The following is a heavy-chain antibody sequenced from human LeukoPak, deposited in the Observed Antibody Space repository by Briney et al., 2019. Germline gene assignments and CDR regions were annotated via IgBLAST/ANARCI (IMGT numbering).Heavy chain of an antibody. CDR1: GYSFTGYD. Sequence: PGASVKVSCKPSGYSFTGYDINGVRQASGQGLDWMGWMNPNSGNTGYAQKFQGRVTMTRNTSISTAYMELSSLRSEDTAVYYCARGPGCTSTSSPYYFDYWGQGTLVTVSS. J-gene: IGHJ4*02. D-gene: IGHD2-2*01. V-gene: IGHV1-8*01. CDR2: MNPNSGNT. CDR3: ARGPGCTSTSSPYYFDY.